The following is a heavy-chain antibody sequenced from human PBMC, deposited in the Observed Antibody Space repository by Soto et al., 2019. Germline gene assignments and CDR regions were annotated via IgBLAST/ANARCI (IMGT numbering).Heavy chain of an antibody. CDR3: ARGIGGWFGVAYYYGMDV. CDR2: LSPYNGNT. J-gene: IGHJ6*02. Sequence: QVQLVQSGAEVKKPGASVKVSCKASGYTFTSYGISWVRQAPGQGLEWMGWLSPYNGNTNYAQKLQGRVTMNTDTSTSTAYMDLRSLRSDDTAVYYCARGIGGWFGVAYYYGMDVWGQGTTVTVSS. D-gene: IGHD3-10*01. CDR1: GYTFTSYG. V-gene: IGHV1-18*01.